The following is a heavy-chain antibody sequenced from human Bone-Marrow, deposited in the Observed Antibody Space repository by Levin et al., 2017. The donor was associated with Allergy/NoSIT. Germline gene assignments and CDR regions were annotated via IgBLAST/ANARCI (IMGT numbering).Heavy chain of an antibody. J-gene: IGHJ4*02. D-gene: IGHD3-10*01. CDR3: ARESVYYSSGSWIDC. CDR1: GESVSSSGFY. Sequence: PSETLSLTCTVSGESVSSSGFYWTWIRQYPGKGLEWIGHIYYPGNTSYNPSLKSRVSISEDRSKNQFSLKLDSVTAADTAVYYCARESVYYSSGSWIDCWGQGTLVTVSS. CDR2: IYYPGNT. V-gene: IGHV4-31*02.